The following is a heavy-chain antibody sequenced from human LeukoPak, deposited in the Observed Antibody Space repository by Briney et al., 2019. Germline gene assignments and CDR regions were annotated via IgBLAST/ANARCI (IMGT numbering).Heavy chain of an antibody. Sequence: GGSLRLSCAASGFTFSSYAMSWVRQAPGKGLEWVSAISGSGGSTYYADSVKGRFTISRDNSKNTLYLQMNSLRAEDTAVYYCAKEPRYCSGGSCYEYAFDIWGQGTVVTVSS. CDR2: ISGSGGST. CDR3: AKEPRYCSGGSCYEYAFDI. CDR1: GFTFSSYA. D-gene: IGHD2-15*01. J-gene: IGHJ3*02. V-gene: IGHV3-23*01.